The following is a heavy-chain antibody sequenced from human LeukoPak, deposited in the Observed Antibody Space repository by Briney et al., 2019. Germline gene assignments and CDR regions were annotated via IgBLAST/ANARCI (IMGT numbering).Heavy chain of an antibody. V-gene: IGHV3-7*01. D-gene: IGHD5-12*01. CDR1: GFSFSTNW. CDR3: ATQGGCLISSFDN. Sequence: GGSLRLSCAASGFSFSTNWMTLVRQAPGKGLEWVANMNQDGSQIYYLDSVRGRFTISRDNAKNSLYLQMNSLSAEDTAMYYCATQGGCLISSFDNWGQGTLVTVSS. J-gene: IGHJ4*02. CDR2: MNQDGSQI.